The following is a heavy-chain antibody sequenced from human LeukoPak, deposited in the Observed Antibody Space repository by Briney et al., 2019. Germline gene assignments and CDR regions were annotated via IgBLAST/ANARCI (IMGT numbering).Heavy chain of an antibody. V-gene: IGHV3-30*04. Sequence: QAGGSLRLSCSAAGFNLNYYALNWVRQTPGAGLEWVALIANDANGRNEHYADSVRGRFIISRDTSKNTVSLQMNGLNVDDTAVYYCARDYDSSGYHPARGGYWGQGTRVTVSS. D-gene: IGHD3-22*01. CDR3: ARDYDSSGYHPARGGY. CDR2: IANDANGRNE. J-gene: IGHJ4*02. CDR1: GFNLNYYA.